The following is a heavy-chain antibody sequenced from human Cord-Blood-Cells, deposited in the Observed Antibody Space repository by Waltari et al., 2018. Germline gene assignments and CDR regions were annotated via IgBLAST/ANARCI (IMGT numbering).Heavy chain of an antibody. Sequence: QVQLVQSGAEVKKPGASVKVSCKVSGYTLTELSMHWVRQAPGKVLEWMGGFDPEEVETIYAQKFQGRVTMTDDTSTDTAYMELSSLRSEDTAVYYCATRSGSSSERGDYWGQGTLVTVSS. J-gene: IGHJ4*02. CDR2: FDPEEVET. CDR1: GYTLTELS. D-gene: IGHD6-6*01. CDR3: ATRSGSSSERGDY. V-gene: IGHV1-24*01.